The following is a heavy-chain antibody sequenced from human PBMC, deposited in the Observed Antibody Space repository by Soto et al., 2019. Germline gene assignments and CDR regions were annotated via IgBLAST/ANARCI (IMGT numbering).Heavy chain of an antibody. D-gene: IGHD3-10*01. CDR3: AKGISSDYSGSGSNWFDP. Sequence: PGGSLRLSCAASGFTFGDYAMHWVRQPPGKGLEWVSGISWNSGKIDYADSVKGRFTISRDNAKNSLYLQMNSLRGEDTALYYCAKGISSDYSGSGSNWFDPWGQGTLVTVSS. CDR2: ISWNSGKI. V-gene: IGHV3-9*01. J-gene: IGHJ5*02. CDR1: GFTFGDYA.